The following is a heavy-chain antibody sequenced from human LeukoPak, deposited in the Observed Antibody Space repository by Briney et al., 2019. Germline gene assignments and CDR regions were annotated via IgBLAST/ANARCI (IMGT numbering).Heavy chain of an antibody. CDR3: ARGSDIVVIDI. J-gene: IGHJ3*02. CDR1: GYTFIGYY. V-gene: IGHV1-2*02. D-gene: IGHD2-2*01. Sequence: ASVKVSCKASGYTFIGYYMHWVRQAPGQGLEWMGWINPNSGGTNYAQKFQGRVTITRDTSISTAYMELSRLSSDDTAVYYCARGSDIVVIDIWGQGTMVTVSS. CDR2: INPNSGGT.